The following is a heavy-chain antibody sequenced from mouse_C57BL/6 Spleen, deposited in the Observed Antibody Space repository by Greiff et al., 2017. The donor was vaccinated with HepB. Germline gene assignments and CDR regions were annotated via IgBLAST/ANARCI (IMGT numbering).Heavy chain of an antibody. J-gene: IGHJ3*01. CDR2: ISSGSSTT. D-gene: IGHD1-1*02. V-gene: IGHV5-17*01. Sequence: EVKLMESGGGLVKPGASLKLSCAASGFTFSDYGMHWVRQAPEKGLEWVAYISSGSSTTYYADTVKGRFTITRDNAKNTLFLQMTSLRSEDTALYYCARGHGLSPWFAYWGQGTLVTVSA. CDR1: GFTFSDYG. CDR3: ARGHGLSPWFAY.